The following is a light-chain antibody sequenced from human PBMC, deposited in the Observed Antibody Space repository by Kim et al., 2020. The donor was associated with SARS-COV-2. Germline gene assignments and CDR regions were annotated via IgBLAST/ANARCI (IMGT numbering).Light chain of an antibody. CDR3: QVWDANTDHRVV. CDR2: YDT. Sequence: GKMAGLTCGGELMGCKMLQWYQQEPGQALIVIVYYDTDRPSGIPERFSGANSGNTATLTITRVEAGDEADYYCQVWDANTDHRVVFGGGTQLTVL. J-gene: IGLJ2*01. CDR1: LMGCKM. V-gene: IGLV3-21*03.